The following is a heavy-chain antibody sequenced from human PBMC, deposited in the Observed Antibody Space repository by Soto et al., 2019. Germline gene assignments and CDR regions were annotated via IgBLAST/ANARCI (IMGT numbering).Heavy chain of an antibody. CDR1: GFTFRIYS. D-gene: IGHD7-27*01. V-gene: IGHV3-49*02. J-gene: IGHJ6*02. Sequence: GACLRLSFAASGFTFRIYSMHCVRHAPGKGLEGIGYIRSKAQGWTTEFAASVKGRFTMSRDDSKSIAYLQMNSLKTEDTGVFFCTRDTGLRYHYHGLDVWGQGTTVTVSS. CDR2: IRSKAQGWTT. CDR3: TRDTGLRYHYHGLDV.